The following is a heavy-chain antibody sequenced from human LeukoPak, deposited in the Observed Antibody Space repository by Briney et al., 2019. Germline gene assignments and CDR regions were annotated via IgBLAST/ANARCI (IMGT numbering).Heavy chain of an antibody. Sequence: SGGSLRLSCAASGFTFSSYSMNWVRQAPGKGLEWVSYISSSSSTIYYADSVKGRFTISRDNAKNSLYLQMNSLRAEDTAVYYCARNYDSTGFDPWGQGTLVTVSS. CDR3: ARNYDSTGFDP. J-gene: IGHJ5*02. D-gene: IGHD5-12*01. CDR2: ISSSSSTI. CDR1: GFTFSSYS. V-gene: IGHV3-48*01.